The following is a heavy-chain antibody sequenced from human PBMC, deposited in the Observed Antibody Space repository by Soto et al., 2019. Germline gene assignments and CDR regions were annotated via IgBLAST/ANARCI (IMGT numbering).Heavy chain of an antibody. J-gene: IGHJ3*02. D-gene: IGHD5-12*01. V-gene: IGHV5-51*01. Sequence: GESPYLSCSGSPFTFPNYCIAWVRQLPGKRREYLGIIFLSDSETKYSPSFQGQVTISSDASISAINLHLSSLRASDTGMYYCARPIYSGYEVIEGRGFDIWGQGIMVTVSS. CDR2: IFLSDSET. CDR1: PFTFPNYC. CDR3: ARPIYSGYEVIEGRGFDI.